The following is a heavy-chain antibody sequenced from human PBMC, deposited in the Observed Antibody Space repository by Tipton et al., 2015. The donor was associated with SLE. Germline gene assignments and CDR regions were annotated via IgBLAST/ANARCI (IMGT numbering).Heavy chain of an antibody. CDR2: ISAYNGNT. D-gene: IGHD4-17*01. J-gene: IGHJ3*02. CDR1: GYTFTSYG. CDR3: RRDTTASHGVGDAFDI. Sequence: QLVQSGAEVKKPGASVKVSCKASGYTFTSYGISWVRQAPGQGLEWMGWISAYNGNTNYAQKLQGRVTMTTDTSTSSAYMELRSRRPDDAVLYYCRRDTTASHGVGDAFDIGGQGQLVPGSS. V-gene: IGHV1-18*01.